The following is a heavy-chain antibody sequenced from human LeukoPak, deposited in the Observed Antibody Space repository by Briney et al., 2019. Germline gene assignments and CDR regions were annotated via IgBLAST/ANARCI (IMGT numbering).Heavy chain of an antibody. J-gene: IGHJ4*02. D-gene: IGHD3-10*01. Sequence: GGSLRLSCAASGFTVSSNYMSWVRQAPGKGLEWVSVIYSGGSTYYADSVKGRFTISRDNSKNTLYLQMNSLRAEDTAVYYCARPDYYGSGNRPNDYWGQGTLVTVSS. CDR1: GFTVSSNY. V-gene: IGHV3-66*04. CDR2: IYSGGST. CDR3: ARPDYYGSGNRPNDY.